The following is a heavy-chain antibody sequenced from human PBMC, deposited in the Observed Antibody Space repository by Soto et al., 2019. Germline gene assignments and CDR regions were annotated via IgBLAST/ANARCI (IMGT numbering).Heavy chain of an antibody. CDR2: ISSSSSYI. Sequence: GGSMRLSCAASGFTFSSYSMNWVRQAPGKGLEWVSSISSSSSYIYYADSVKGRFTISRDNAKNSLYLQMNSLRAEDTAVYYCASEGGSYYLAFDIWGQGTMVTVSS. V-gene: IGHV3-21*01. CDR3: ASEGGSYYLAFDI. CDR1: GFTFSSYS. D-gene: IGHD1-26*01. J-gene: IGHJ3*02.